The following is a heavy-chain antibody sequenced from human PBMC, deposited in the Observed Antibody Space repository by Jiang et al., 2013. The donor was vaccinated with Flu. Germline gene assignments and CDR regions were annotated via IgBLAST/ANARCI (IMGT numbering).Heavy chain of an antibody. J-gene: IGHJ4*02. CDR2: ISGSGGST. CDR3: AKSPYYDILTFDY. D-gene: IGHD3-9*01. Sequence: KGLEWVSAISGSGGSTYYADSVKGRFTISRDNSKNTLYLQMNSLRAEDTAVYYCAKSPYYDILTFDYWGQGTLVTVSS. V-gene: IGHV3-23*01.